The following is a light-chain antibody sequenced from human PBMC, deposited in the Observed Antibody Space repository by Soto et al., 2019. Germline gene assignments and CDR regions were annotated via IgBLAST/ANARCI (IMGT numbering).Light chain of an antibody. Sequence: QSVLTQPPSASGSPGQSVAISCTGTSSDVGGYNYVSWYQQHPGKAPKLMIYEVNKRPSGVPDRFSGSKSGASASLDISGLRSEDEADYYCAAWNASVWVFGGGTKLTVL. CDR1: SSDVGGYNY. V-gene: IGLV2-8*01. J-gene: IGLJ3*02. CDR3: AAWNASVWV. CDR2: EVN.